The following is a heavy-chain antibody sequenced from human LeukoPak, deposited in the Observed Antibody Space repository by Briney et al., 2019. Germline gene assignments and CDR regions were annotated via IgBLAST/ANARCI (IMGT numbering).Heavy chain of an antibody. CDR2: LYYSGNT. D-gene: IGHD3-10*01. Sequence: PSETLSLTCTVSGDSISTSNSYWGWIRQPPGKGREWIGSLYYSGNTYYNASLKSRVTISIDTSKNQFSLKLTPVTAPDTAVYYCASIRGGGLNDYWGQGTLVTVSS. J-gene: IGHJ4*02. CDR3: ASIRGGGLNDY. V-gene: IGHV4-39*01. CDR1: GDSISTSNSY.